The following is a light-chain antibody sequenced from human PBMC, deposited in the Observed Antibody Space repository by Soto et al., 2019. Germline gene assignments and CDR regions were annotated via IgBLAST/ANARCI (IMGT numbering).Light chain of an antibody. V-gene: IGKV3-20*01. CDR3: QQYTKLPPRQ. J-gene: IGKJ1*01. CDR2: RAS. Sequence: IVLPPSPGTLSLSPCARSTLSFLASPLVISSYLAWYQQKPGQGPRLLIFRASSRATGVPARFSASGSGTEFTPTISGLQPEDFAIYYCQQYTKLPPRQFGQGTKV. CDR1: PLVISSY.